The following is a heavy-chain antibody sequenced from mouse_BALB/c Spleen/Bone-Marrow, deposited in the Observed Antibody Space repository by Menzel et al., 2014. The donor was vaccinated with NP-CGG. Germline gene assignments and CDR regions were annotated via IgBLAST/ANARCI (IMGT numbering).Heavy chain of an antibody. V-gene: IGHV5-6-5*01. CDR1: GIDLSSDP. Sequence: LEESGGRLVTPGGSLTLTCTVSGIDLSSDPMCWVRQAPGEGLEWIGIINPGGSAGYASWAKGRFTISRTSTTVDLKITSPTTEDTATYFCARRSSDYSGAFDPWGPGTLVTVSS. D-gene: IGHD1-1*01. CDR2: INPGGSA. CDR3: ARRSSDYSGAFDP. J-gene: IGHJ1*01.